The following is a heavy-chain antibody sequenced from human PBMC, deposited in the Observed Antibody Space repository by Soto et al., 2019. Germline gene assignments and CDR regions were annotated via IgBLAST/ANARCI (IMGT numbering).Heavy chain of an antibody. CDR2: TYYRSKWYN. CDR3: ARDRSSSSELVNWFDP. CDR1: GDSVSSNSAA. V-gene: IGHV6-1*01. D-gene: IGHD6-6*01. J-gene: IGHJ5*02. Sequence: SHTLSLPCAISGDSVSSNSAAWNWIRQSPSRGLEWLGRTYYRSKWYNDYAVSVKSRITINPDTSKNQFSLQLNFVTPEDTAVYYCARDRSSSSELVNWFDPWGQGTLVTVSS.